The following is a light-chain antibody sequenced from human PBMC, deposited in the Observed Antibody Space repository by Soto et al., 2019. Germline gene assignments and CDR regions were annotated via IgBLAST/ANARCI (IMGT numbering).Light chain of an antibody. J-gene: IGLJ1*01. CDR2: DDN. CDR1: SSNIGGNS. V-gene: IGLV1-51*01. Sequence: HCVLTRPPSVSAAPGQKVTISCSGSSSNIGGNSVSWYQQLPGTAPKLLIYDDNKRPSGIPDRFSGSKSGTSATLGITGFQTGDEADYYCGSWDSSLSDHVFGTGTKVTVL. CDR3: GSWDSSLSDHV.